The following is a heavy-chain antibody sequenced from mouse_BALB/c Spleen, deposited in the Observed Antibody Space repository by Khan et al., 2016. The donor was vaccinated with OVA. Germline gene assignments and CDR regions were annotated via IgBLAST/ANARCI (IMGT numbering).Heavy chain of an antibody. V-gene: IGHV3-2*02. CDR2: ISYSDFT. J-gene: IGHJ2*01. CDR3: ARSNYYGYYFDY. D-gene: IGHD1-1*01. CDR1: GYSITSGYA. Sequence: EVQLQESGPGLVKPSQSLSLTCTVTGYSITSGYAWNWIRQFPGNKLEWMGYISYSDFTNYNPSLKSRISITRDTSKNQFFLQLSSVTTEDTATYSCARSNYYGYYFDYWGQGATLTVSS.